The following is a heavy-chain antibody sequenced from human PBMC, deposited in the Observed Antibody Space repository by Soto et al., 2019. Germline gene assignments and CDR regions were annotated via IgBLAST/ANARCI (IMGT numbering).Heavy chain of an antibody. CDR3: AIDYGPLYDSSGYNDAGAFDI. J-gene: IGHJ3*02. Sequence: ASVKVSCKASGYTFTSYAMHWVRQAPGQRLEWMGWINAGNGNTKYSQKFQGRVTITRDTSASTAYMELSSLRSEDTAVYYCAIDYGPLYDSSGYNDAGAFDIWGQGTMVTVSS. D-gene: IGHD3-22*01. CDR1: GYTFTSYA. V-gene: IGHV1-3*01. CDR2: INAGNGNT.